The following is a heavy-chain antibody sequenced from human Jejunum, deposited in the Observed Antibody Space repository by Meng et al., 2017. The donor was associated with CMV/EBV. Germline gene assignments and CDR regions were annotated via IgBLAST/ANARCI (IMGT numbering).Heavy chain of an antibody. D-gene: IGHD3-10*01. CDR1: FTFSSRC. CDR2: ISSDAPYT. V-gene: IGHV3-30*03. Sequence: FTFSSRCIHWVRQGPNKGLQLLAVISSDAPYTYYADSVKGRFTISRDNSKNTAFLHLNSLRPEDTGLYFCARDRADQGRWNYFASWGQGTLVTVSS. J-gene: IGHJ4*02. CDR3: ARDRADQGRWNYFAS.